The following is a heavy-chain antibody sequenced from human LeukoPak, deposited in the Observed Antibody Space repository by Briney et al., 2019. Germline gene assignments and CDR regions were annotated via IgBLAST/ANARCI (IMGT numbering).Heavy chain of an antibody. Sequence: RSSETLSLTCTVSGDSISSSRYYWGWIRQPPGKGLEWIGTISYSGNTDYNPSLRSRVTISVDTSNNQFSLRLGSVTAADTAVYHCARHCCSGPAKRVFDIWGQGTMVTVSS. D-gene: IGHD2-15*01. J-gene: IGHJ3*02. CDR3: ARHCCSGPAKRVFDI. CDR1: GDSISSSRYY. CDR2: ISYSGNT. V-gene: IGHV4-39*01.